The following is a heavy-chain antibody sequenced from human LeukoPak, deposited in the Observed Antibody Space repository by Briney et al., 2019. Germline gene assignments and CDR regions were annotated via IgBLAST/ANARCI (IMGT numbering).Heavy chain of an antibody. CDR3: ARDRPYDILTGYPPLGYYYYGMDV. J-gene: IGHJ6*02. CDR1: GYTFTSYY. CDR2: INPSGGST. Sequence: ASVKVSCKASGYTFTSYYMHWVRQAPGQGLEWMGIINPSGGSTSYAQKFQGRVTMTRDTSTSTVYMELSSLRSEDTAVYYCARDRPYDILTGYPPLGYYYYGMDVWGQGTTVTASS. D-gene: IGHD3-9*01. V-gene: IGHV1-46*01.